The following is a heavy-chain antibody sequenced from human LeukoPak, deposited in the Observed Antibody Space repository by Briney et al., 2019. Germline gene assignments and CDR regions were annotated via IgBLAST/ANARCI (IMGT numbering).Heavy chain of an antibody. CDR2: INSSSSYI. Sequence: GVAVRLSCAASGFTFIDYYMSWIRQAPGKGLEWVSYINSSSSYINYADSVKGRFTISRDNAKNSLYLQMNSLRADDTAVYYCARVDTDVNVDMVTAGQFYYFDYWGQGTLVTVSS. J-gene: IGHJ4*02. CDR1: GFTFIDYY. D-gene: IGHD2-21*02. CDR3: ARVDTDVNVDMVTAGQFYYFDY. V-gene: IGHV3-11*06.